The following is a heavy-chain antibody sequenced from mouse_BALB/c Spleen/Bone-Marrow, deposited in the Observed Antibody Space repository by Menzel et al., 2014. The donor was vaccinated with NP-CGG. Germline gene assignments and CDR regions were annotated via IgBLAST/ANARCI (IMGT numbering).Heavy chain of an antibody. CDR1: GYTFTSYY. J-gene: IGHJ1*01. D-gene: IGHD2-3*01. Sequence: QVQLQQSGAELVRPGASVKLSCKASGYTFTSYYMYWVKPRPGQGLEWIGEINPSNGGTNFNEKFKSKATLTVDKSSSTAYMQLSSLTSEDSAVYYCTRSDGYYVPHWYFDVWGAGTTVTVSS. CDR3: TRSDGYYVPHWYFDV. CDR2: INPSNGGT. V-gene: IGHV1S81*02.